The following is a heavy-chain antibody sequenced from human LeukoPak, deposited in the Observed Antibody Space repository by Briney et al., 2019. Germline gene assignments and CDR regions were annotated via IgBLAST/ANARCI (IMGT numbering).Heavy chain of an antibody. D-gene: IGHD6-13*01. J-gene: IGHJ6*03. CDR2: INHSGST. V-gene: IGHV4-34*01. CDR1: GGSFSGYY. Sequence: SETLSLTCAVYGGSFSGYYWSWIRQPPGKGLEWIGEINHSGSTNYHPSLKSRVTISVVTSKYRSSLKLSSVTAADTAVYYCARGGVAGATSPYYYIDVWGKGTTVTVSS. CDR3: ARGGVAGATSPYYYIDV.